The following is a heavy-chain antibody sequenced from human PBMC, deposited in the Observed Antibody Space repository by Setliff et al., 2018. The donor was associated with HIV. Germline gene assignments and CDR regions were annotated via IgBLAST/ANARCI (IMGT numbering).Heavy chain of an antibody. CDR3: ATSRFYDILTGPTPGVFDI. D-gene: IGHD3-9*01. Sequence: ASVKVSCKVSGYSLTELSIHWVRQAPGEGLEWMGGFDPEDDETVYAEKFQGRVTMTEDTSTYTAYMALSSLRSEDTAMYYCATSRFYDILTGPTPGVFDIWGQGTMVTVSS. CDR1: GYSLTELS. V-gene: IGHV1-24*01. J-gene: IGHJ3*02. CDR2: FDPEDDET.